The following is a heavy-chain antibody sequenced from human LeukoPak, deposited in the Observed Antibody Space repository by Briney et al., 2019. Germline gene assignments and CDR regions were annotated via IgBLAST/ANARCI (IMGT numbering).Heavy chain of an antibody. CDR1: GFLVSSKY. V-gene: IGHV3-66*01. CDR3: VRVDDYGDYPYYFDS. J-gene: IGHJ4*02. D-gene: IGHD4-17*01. CDR2: IYSGGST. Sequence: GGSLRLSCAASGFLVSSKYMSWVRQAPGKGLELVSVIYSGGSTYYADSVKGRFTIFRDNSKNTVYLQMNSLRAEDTAVYYCVRVDDYGDYPYYFDSWGQGTLVTVSS.